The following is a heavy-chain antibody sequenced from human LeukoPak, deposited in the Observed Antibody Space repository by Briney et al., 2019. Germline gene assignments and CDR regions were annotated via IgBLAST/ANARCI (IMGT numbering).Heavy chain of an antibody. J-gene: IGHJ4*02. CDR2: IYHSGST. V-gene: IGHV4-38-2*02. CDR3: ARVQYSSSVDS. D-gene: IGHD6-6*01. CDR1: GGSIRNYY. Sequence: ASETLSLTCTVSGGSIRNYYWGWIRQPPGKGLEWIGSIYHSGSTYYNPSLKSRVTISVDTSKNQFSLKLSSVTAADTAVYYCARVQYSSSVDSWGQGTLVTVSS.